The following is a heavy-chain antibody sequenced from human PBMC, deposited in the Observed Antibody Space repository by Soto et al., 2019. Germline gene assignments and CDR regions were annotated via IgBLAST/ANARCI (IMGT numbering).Heavy chain of an antibody. J-gene: IGHJ4*02. CDR3: ARGAMANFDY. D-gene: IGHD5-18*01. Sequence: ASVKVSCKASGGTFGSHGIAWVRQAPGQGLEWMGGFIAMLGTPTYAKRVQGRATITAGESLTSSYLELRSLRSEDTAVYFCARGAMANFDYWGQGTVVTVSS. CDR1: GGTFGSHG. V-gene: IGHV1-69*13. CDR2: FIAMLGTP.